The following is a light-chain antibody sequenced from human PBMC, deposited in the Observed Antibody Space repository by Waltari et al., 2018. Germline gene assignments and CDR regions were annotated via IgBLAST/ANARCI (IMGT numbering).Light chain of an antibody. J-gene: IGLJ2*01. V-gene: IGLV2-8*01. Sequence: QSALTQPPSASGSPGHSVTISCTGTSNDVGAFDYVSVYQQHPGKAPKVVISEVTKRPSGVPDRFSGSRSGNTAFLTVSGLQPEDEANYYCSSYAGTNNFVVFGGGTKLTVL. CDR3: SSYAGTNNFVV. CDR2: EVT. CDR1: SNDVGAFDY.